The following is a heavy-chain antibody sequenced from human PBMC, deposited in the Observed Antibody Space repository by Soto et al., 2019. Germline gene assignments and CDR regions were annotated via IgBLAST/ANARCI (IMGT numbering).Heavy chain of an antibody. CDR1: GFTFNSYA. J-gene: IGHJ6*02. V-gene: IGHV3-30-3*01. CDR2: ISYDGSNK. D-gene: IGHD3-22*01. CDR3: ARVGYYDSSGYYPILLYYYYGMDV. Sequence: VGSLILSCAASGFTFNSYAMHWVRPAPGKGLEWVAVISYDGSNKYYADSVKGRFTISRDNSKNTLYLQMNSLRAEDTAVYYCARVGYYDSSGYYPILLYYYYGMDVWGQGTTVT.